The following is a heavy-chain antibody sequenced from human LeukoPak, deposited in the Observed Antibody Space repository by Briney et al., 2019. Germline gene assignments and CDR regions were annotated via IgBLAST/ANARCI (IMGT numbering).Heavy chain of an antibody. D-gene: IGHD3-22*01. Sequence: GGSLRLSCAASGFTFSSYGMHWVRQAPGKGLEWVTVIWYDGSNKYYADSVKGRFTISRDNSKNTLYLQMNCLRAEDTAVYYCARVLWHYYDSSGYYYVDYWGQGTLVTVSS. CDR2: IWYDGSNK. J-gene: IGHJ4*02. V-gene: IGHV3-33*08. CDR1: GFTFSSYG. CDR3: ARVLWHYYDSSGYYYVDY.